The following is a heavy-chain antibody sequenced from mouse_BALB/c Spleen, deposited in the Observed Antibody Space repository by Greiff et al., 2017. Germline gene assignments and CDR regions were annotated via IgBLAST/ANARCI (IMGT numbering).Heavy chain of an antibody. CDR2: IWAGGST. D-gene: IGHD2-3*01. J-gene: IGHJ1*01. V-gene: IGHV2-9*02. CDR1: GFSLTSYG. CDR3: ARDKSPDGSWYFDV. Sequence: QVQLKESGPGLVAPSQSLSITCTVSGFSLTSYGVHWVRQPPGKGLEWLGVIWAGGSTNYNSALMSRLSISKDNSKSQVFLKMNSLQTDDTAMYYCARDKSPDGSWYFDVWGAGTTVTVSS.